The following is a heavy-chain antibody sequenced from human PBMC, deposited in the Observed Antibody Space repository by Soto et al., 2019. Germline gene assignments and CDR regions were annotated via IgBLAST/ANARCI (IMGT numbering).Heavy chain of an antibody. CDR1: GGTFSSYT. J-gene: IGHJ5*02. CDR3: AVKGRAATREYNWFDP. CDR2: IIPILGIA. Sequence: QVQLVQSGAEVKKPGSSVKVSCKASGGTFSSYTISWVRQAPGPGLEWMGRIIPILGIANYAQKFQGRVTITADKSTSTAYMELSSLRAEDTAVYYCAVKGRAATREYNWFDPWGKGTLVNVSS. V-gene: IGHV1-69*02. D-gene: IGHD2-15*01.